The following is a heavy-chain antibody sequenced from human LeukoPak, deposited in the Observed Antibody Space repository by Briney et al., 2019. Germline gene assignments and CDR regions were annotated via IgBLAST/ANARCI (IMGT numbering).Heavy chain of an antibody. D-gene: IGHD2-2*01. CDR3: ARLGGIVVVPAAMFDY. V-gene: IGHV3-21*01. Sequence: GGSLRLSCAASGFTLGSYSMDWVRQAPGKGLEWVSSISSSSSYIYYADSVKGRFTISRDNAKNSLYLQMNSLRAEDTAVYYCARLGGIVVVPAAMFDYWGQGTLVTVSS. J-gene: IGHJ4*02. CDR1: GFTLGSYS. CDR2: ISSSSSYI.